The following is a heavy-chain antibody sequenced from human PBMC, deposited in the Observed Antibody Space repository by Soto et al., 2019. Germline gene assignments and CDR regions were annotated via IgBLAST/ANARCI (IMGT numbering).Heavy chain of an antibody. D-gene: IGHD3-10*01. Sequence: CAACRESIKIYAISWSQQAHGQGLEWMGGIIPIFGTANYAQKFQGRVTITADESTSTAYMELSSLRSEDTAVYYCARDQYYSGMDVWGQRTTVSVSS. CDR1: RESIKIYA. CDR3: ARDQYYSGMDV. J-gene: IGHJ6*02. V-gene: IGHV1-69*01. CDR2: IIPIFGTA.